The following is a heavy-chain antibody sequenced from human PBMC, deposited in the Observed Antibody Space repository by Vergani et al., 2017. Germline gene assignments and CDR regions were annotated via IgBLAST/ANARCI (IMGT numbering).Heavy chain of an antibody. J-gene: IGHJ5*02. CDR3: ARLVVVIAIGWFDP. D-gene: IGHD2-21*01. CDR1: GFTFSSYG. CDR2: ISGSGGST. V-gene: IGHV3-23*04. Sequence: VQLVESGGGVVQPGRSLRLSCAASGFTFSSYGMSWVRQAPGKGLEWVSAISGSGGSTYYADSVKGRFTISRDNSKNTLYLQMNSLRAEDTAVYYCARLVVVIAIGWFDPWGQGTLVTVSS.